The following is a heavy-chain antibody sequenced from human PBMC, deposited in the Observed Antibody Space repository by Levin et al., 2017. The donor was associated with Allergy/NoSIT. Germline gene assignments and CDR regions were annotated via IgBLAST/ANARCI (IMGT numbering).Heavy chain of an antibody. CDR2: MFPLFGTP. J-gene: IGHJ4*02. CDR1: GGTFSSYG. CDR3: ARSRDLVLSH. V-gene: IGHV1-69*06. Sequence: KISCAASGGTFSSYGINWVRQAPGQGLEWMGGMFPLFGTPDFPQKFQGRFTLSEDTSTSTAYMELSSLRSEDTAIYFCARSRDLVLSHWGQGTLVTVSS. D-gene: IGHD2/OR15-2a*01.